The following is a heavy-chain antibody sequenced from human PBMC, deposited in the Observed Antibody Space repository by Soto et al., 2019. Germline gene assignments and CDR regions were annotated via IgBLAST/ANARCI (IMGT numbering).Heavy chain of an antibody. D-gene: IGHD6-13*01. CDR1: GCSISSGGYY. CDR2: IYYSGST. J-gene: IGHJ4*02. V-gene: IGHV4-31*03. Sequence: SETLSLTCTVSGCSISSGGYYWSWIRQHPGKGLEWIGYIYYSGSTYYNPSLKSRVTISVDTSKNQFSLKLSSVTAADTAVYYCARFGAAATLFDYWGQGTLVTVSS. CDR3: ARFGAAATLFDY.